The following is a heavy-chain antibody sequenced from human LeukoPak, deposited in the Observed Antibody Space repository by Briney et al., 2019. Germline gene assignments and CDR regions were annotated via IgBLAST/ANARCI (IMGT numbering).Heavy chain of an antibody. CDR1: GYTFTSYA. Sequence: PWASLKVSCKASGYTFTSYAMHWVRQAPGQRLEWMVWINAGNGNTKYSQKFQGRVTITRDTSASTAYMELSSLRSEDTAVYYCARATGVAGFDPWGQGSLVTVSS. CDR2: INAGNGNT. J-gene: IGHJ5*02. CDR3: ARATGVAGFDP. D-gene: IGHD1-14*01. V-gene: IGHV1-3*01.